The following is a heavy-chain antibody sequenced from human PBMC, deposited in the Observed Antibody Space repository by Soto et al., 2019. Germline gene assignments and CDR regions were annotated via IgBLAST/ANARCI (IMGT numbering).Heavy chain of an antibody. CDR1: GVSISHYY. D-gene: IGHD6-25*01. CDR3: ARGEGVSGERENWFDP. J-gene: IGHJ5*02. CDR2: IHYNGRT. V-gene: IGHV4-59*01. Sequence: WGSLSLSCAVSGVSISHYYLSWIRQPPGEGLEWIGYIHYNGRTSYNPSHKSRVTISADKSKNQLSLKPSSVTAADTAVYYCARGEGVSGERENWFDPWGQGTLVTVSS.